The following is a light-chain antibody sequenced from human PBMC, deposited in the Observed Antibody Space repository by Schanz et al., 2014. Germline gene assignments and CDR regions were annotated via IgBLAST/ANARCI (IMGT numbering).Light chain of an antibody. CDR3: ATWDDSLYVV. CDR2: SDN. Sequence: QSVLTQPPSASGTPGQRVTISCSGSSSNIGSNNTVNWFQQFPGTAPKLLIYSDNQRPSGVPDRFSGSKSGTSASLAISGLQSEDEADYFCATWDDSLYVVFGGGTKLTVL. V-gene: IGLV1-44*01. CDR1: SSNIGSNNT. J-gene: IGLJ3*02.